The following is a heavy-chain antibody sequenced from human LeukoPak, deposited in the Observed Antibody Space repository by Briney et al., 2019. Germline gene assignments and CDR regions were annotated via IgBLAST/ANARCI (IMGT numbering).Heavy chain of an antibody. CDR2: IWYDGSNK. V-gene: IGHV3-33*01. Sequence: SGGSLRLSCAASGFTFSSYGMHWVRQAPGKGLEWVAVIWYDGSNKYYADSVKGRFTISRDNSKNTLYLQMNSLRAEDTAVYYCARDPTYCSSTSCYLGGMDVWGQGTTVTVSS. CDR3: ARDPTYCSSTSCYLGGMDV. J-gene: IGHJ6*02. CDR1: GFTFSSYG. D-gene: IGHD2-2*01.